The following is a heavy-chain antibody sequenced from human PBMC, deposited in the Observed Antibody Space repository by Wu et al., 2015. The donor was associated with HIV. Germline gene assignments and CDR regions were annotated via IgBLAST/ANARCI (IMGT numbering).Heavy chain of an antibody. Sequence: QVQLVQSGAEVKKPGASVKVSCKASGYTFTSYDINWVRQATGQGLEWMGWMNPNSGNTGYAQKFQGRVTMTRNTSISTAYMELSSLRSEDTAVYYCARSHEYYYYYGMDVWGQGTTVTVPS. CDR3: ARSHEYYYYYGMDV. V-gene: IGHV1-8*01. CDR2: MNPNSGNT. J-gene: IGHJ6*02. CDR1: GYTFTSYD.